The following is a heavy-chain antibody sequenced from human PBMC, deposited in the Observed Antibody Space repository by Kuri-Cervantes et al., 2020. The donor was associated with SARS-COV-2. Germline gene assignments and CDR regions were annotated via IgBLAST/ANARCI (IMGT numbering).Heavy chain of an antibody. D-gene: IGHD3-16*01. CDR2: ISYDGSIK. CDR1: GFTFNNYA. Sequence: GESLKISCAASGFTFNNYAIHWVRQAPGRGLEWMAVISYDGSIKYYADSVKGRFTISRDNSKNTLYLQMNSLRAEDTAVYYCARDQPMMGGYYYGMDIWGQGTTVTVSS. J-gene: IGHJ6*02. V-gene: IGHV3-30*01. CDR3: ARDQPMMGGYYYGMDI.